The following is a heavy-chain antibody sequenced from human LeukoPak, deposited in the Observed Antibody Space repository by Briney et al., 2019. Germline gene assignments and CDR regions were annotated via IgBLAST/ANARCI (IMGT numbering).Heavy chain of an antibody. CDR1: GGSIGSSNYY. V-gene: IGHV4-39*01. CDR2: IYYSGST. CDR3: ARGVGATEGDAFDI. Sequence: PSETLSLTCTVSGGSIGSSNYYWVWIRQPPGKGLEWIGSIYYSGSTYYNSSLKSRVTMSVDTSKNQFSLKLSSVTAADTAVYYCARGVGATEGDAFDIWGQGTMVTVSS. D-gene: IGHD1-26*01. J-gene: IGHJ3*02.